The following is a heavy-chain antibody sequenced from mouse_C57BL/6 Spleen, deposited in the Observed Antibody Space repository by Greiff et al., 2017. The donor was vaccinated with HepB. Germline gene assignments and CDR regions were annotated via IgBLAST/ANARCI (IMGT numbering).Heavy chain of an antibody. CDR3: ARWGGPRDYAMDY. Sequence: EVKLMESGPELVKPGASVKISCKASGYSFTDYNMNWVKQSNGKSLEWIGVINPNYGTTSYNQKFKGKATLTVDQSSSTAYMQLNSLTSEDSAVYYCARWGGPRDYAMDYWGQGTSVTVSS. CDR1: GYSFTDYN. D-gene: IGHD3-3*01. J-gene: IGHJ4*01. V-gene: IGHV1-39*01. CDR2: INPNYGTT.